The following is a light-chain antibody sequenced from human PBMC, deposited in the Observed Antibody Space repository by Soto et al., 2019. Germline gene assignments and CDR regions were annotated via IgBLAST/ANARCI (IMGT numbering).Light chain of an antibody. CDR3: RQYKSYSRT. CDR2: DAS. V-gene: IGKV1-5*01. CDR1: QSISSW. Sequence: DIQMTQSPSTLSASVGDRVTITCRASQSISSWLAWYQQKPGKAPKLLIYDASSLESGVPSKFSGSGYGTEFTITISSLRPDDFATYYCRQYKSYSRTFHQGTKVEIK. J-gene: IGKJ1*01.